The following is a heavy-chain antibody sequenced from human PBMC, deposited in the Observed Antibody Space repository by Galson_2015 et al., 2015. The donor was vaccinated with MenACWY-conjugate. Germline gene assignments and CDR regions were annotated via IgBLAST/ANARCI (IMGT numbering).Heavy chain of an antibody. CDR3: AKHRFVTCYSPFDF. CDR2: IYPGDSDA. Sequence: QSGAEVKKPGESLKISCKGSGSSFGTFWIGWVRQRPGKSLEWMGIIYPGDSDARYRPSFQGHVTMSADKSFNTAYLQWTSLAASDTAIYYFAKHRFVTCYSPFDFLGQGTLVTVSS. J-gene: IGHJ4*02. CDR1: GSSFGTFW. V-gene: IGHV5-51*03. D-gene: IGHD3-9*01.